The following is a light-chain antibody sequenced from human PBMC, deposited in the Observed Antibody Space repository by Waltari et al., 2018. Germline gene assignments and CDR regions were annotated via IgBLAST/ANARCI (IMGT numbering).Light chain of an antibody. CDR2: AAA. CDR3: QQGRNFPWT. V-gene: IGKV1-12*01. Sequence: DIQMTQSPSSVSGSVGDRVTITCRASQDINTWVVWDQQKPGKAPRVLIHAAATLQSGVPSRFSGSGSGTDFNFTINSLQPEDSATYYCQQGRNFPWTFGQGTKV. CDR1: QDINTW. J-gene: IGKJ1*01.